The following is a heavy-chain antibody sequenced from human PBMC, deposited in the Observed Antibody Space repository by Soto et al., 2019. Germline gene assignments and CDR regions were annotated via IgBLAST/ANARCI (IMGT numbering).Heavy chain of an antibody. J-gene: IGHJ4*02. D-gene: IGHD3-9*01. CDR3: ARDWGRGQFLTNKDY. Sequence: QVQLVQSGAEVKKPGASVKVSCKASGYTFTSYGISWVRQAPGQGLEWMGWISAYNANTNYAKTLQGRVTMTTDTSTSTAYLELRSLRSDDTAVYYCARDWGRGQFLTNKDYWGQGTLFTVSS. CDR1: GYTFTSYG. CDR2: ISAYNANT. V-gene: IGHV1-18*01.